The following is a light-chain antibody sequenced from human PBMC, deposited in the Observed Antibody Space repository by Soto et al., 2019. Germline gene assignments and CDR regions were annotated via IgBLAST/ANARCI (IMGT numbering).Light chain of an antibody. CDR2: RAS. Sequence: DIQMTQSPSTLAASVGDRVTITCRASQSISNRLAWYQQKPGKAPKLLIYRASSLESGVPSRFSGSGSGTEFTLTISSLQPDDFATYSCQQYNSYSPRLTFGGGTKVETK. J-gene: IGKJ4*01. CDR1: QSISNR. V-gene: IGKV1-5*03. CDR3: QQYNSYSPRLT.